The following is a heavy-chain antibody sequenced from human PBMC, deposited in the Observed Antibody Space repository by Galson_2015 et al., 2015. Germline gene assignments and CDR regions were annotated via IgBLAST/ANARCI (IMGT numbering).Heavy chain of an antibody. CDR1: GFTFSNYA. CDR2: ISDSGDTT. CDR3: AKGFYRGPVGNAFDI. V-gene: IGHV3-23*01. J-gene: IGHJ3*02. D-gene: IGHD6-13*01. Sequence: SLRLSCAASGFTFSNYAMSWVRQAPGKGLEWVSTISDSGDTTYFADSVRGRFTVSRDNSKNTPYLQINSLRAEDTAVFYCAKGFYRGPVGNAFDIWGQGTMVTVSS.